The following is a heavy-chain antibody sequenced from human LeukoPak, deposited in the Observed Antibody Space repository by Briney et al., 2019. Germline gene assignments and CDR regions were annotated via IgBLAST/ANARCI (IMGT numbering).Heavy chain of an antibody. V-gene: IGHV3-48*03. CDR2: ISERANTI. CDR3: ANFRVRYTWNGHLDY. D-gene: IGHD1-1*01. CDR1: GFILSSFE. Sequence: GGSLRHSCAACGFILSSFEMRGGGEARGRGGEGGSYISERANTIYYADSVKSRFTISRDKVENSLYVQMDSLRAEDTALYYCANFRVRYTWNGHLDYWGYGPLVTVSS. J-gene: IGHJ4*01.